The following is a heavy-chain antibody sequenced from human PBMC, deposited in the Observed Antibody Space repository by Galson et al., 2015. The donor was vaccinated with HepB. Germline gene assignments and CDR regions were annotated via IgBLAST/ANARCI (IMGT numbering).Heavy chain of an antibody. CDR2: ISAYNGDT. CDR3: ARDFATVTGYFDF. Sequence: SVKVSCKASGYNFINYGITWVRQAPGQGLEWMGWISAYNGDTQFARRLRGRLIMTTDTSTSTAYMELRSLRSDDTAVYYCARDFATVTGYFDFWGQGTLVTVSS. J-gene: IGHJ4*02. D-gene: IGHD6-19*01. CDR1: GYNFINYG. V-gene: IGHV1-18*01.